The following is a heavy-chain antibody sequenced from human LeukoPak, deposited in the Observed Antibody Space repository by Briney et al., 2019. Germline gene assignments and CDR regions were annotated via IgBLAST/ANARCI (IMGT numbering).Heavy chain of an antibody. CDR2: IYHSGSP. D-gene: IGHD1-1*01. Sequence: SETLSLTCAVSGGSISSNNWWGWVRQPPGKGLAWIGEIYHSGSPNYNPSLKSRVTISVDKSRNHFSLNLSSVTAADTAVYYCARVNIDNWHSCDYWGQGTLVTVSS. CDR1: GGSISSNNW. V-gene: IGHV4-4*02. J-gene: IGHJ4*02. CDR3: ARVNIDNWHSCDY.